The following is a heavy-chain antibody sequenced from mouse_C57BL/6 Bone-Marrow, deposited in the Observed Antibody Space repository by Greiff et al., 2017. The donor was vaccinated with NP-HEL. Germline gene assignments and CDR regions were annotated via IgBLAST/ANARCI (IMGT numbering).Heavy chain of an antibody. CDR2: IWRGGST. D-gene: IGHD2-4*01. Sequence: VQLQQSGPGLVQPSQSLSITCTVSGFSLTSYGVHWVRQSPGKGLEWLGVIWRGGSTDYNAAFMSRLSITKDNSKSQVFFKMNSLQADDTSIYYWAKGRGYDYDGGGFAYWGQGTLVTVSA. CDR1: GFSLTSYG. J-gene: IGHJ3*01. CDR3: AKGRGYDYDGGGFAY. V-gene: IGHV2-5*01.